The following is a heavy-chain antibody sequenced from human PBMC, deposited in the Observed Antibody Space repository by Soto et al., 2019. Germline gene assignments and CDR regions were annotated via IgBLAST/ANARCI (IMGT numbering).Heavy chain of an antibody. Sequence: SETLSLTCTVSGGSITSGDDYWSWIRQPPGKGLEWIAHIHYSGSTYYNPSLKSRVTISVDTSKNQFSLKLSSVTAADTAVYYCVCGSGSYYEYYYGMDVWGQGTTVTGSS. CDR3: VCGSGSYYEYYYGMDV. V-gene: IGHV4-30-4*01. D-gene: IGHD3-10*01. CDR1: GGSITSGDDY. J-gene: IGHJ6*02. CDR2: IHYSGST.